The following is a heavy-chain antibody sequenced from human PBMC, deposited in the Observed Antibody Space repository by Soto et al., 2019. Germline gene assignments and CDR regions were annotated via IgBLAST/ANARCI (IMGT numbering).Heavy chain of an antibody. J-gene: IGHJ4*02. V-gene: IGHV3-7*03. Sequence: EVQLVESGGGLVQPGGSLRLSCTASGFTFSSYWMSWVRQAPGKGLGWVANIKEDGSGKYYVDSVKGRFSISRDNARNSLYLQMNSLRVEDTAVYYCVRVGRLGGYWGQGDVVTVSS. D-gene: IGHD3-16*01. CDR1: GFTFSSYW. CDR3: VRVGRLGGY. CDR2: IKEDGSGK.